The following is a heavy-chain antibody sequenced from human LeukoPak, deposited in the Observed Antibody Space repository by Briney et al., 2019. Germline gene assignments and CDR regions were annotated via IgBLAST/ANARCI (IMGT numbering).Heavy chain of an antibody. CDR2: INSDGSST. CDR1: GLTFSGYW. V-gene: IGHV3-74*01. CDR3: AREGKYASGSYDY. J-gene: IGHJ4*02. Sequence: PGGSLRLSCAASGLTFSGYWMHWVRHAPGEGLVWVSRINSDGSSTSYADSVKGRFTISRDNANNTLYLQMDSLRAEDSAVYFCAREGKYASGSYDYWGQGTLVTVSS. D-gene: IGHD3-10*01.